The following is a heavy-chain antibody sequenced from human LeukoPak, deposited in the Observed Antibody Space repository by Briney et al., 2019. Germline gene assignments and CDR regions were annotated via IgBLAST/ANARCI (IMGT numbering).Heavy chain of an antibody. D-gene: IGHD2-15*01. CDR1: GFTFDDYA. CDR2: ISADGGST. CDR3: AKDLYCSGGSCYSPFDY. J-gene: IGHJ4*02. V-gene: IGHV3-43*02. Sequence: GGSLRLSCAASGFTFDDYAMHWVRQAPGKGLEWVSLISADGGSTYYADSVRGRFTISRDNSKNSLYLQMNSLRTEDTALYYCAKDLYCSGGSCYSPFDYWGQGTLVTVSS.